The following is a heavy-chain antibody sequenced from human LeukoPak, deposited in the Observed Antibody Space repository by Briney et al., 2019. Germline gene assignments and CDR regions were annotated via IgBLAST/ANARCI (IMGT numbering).Heavy chain of an antibody. V-gene: IGHV3-48*03. CDR3: TTDWGVVVTAPNYDLTGGDY. J-gene: IGHJ4*02. Sequence: GGSLRLSCAASGFTFSSYEMNWVRQAPGKGLEWVSYISSSGSTIYYADSVKGRFTISRDNAKNSLYLQMNSLRAEDTAVYYCTTDWGVVVTAPNYDLTGGDYWGQGTLVTVSS. CDR1: GFTFSSYE. CDR2: ISSSGSTI. D-gene: IGHD2-21*02.